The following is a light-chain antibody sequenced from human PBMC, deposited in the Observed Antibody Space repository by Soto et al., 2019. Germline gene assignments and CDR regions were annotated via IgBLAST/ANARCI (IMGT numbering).Light chain of an antibody. J-gene: IGKJ5*01. V-gene: IGKV3-11*01. CDR2: DAY. CDR3: QQRHAWPIT. Sequence: EVLLTQSPVPLSLSPGERATLSCRASQSFRGLLAWYQQKPGQAPRLLIYDAYNRATGIPPRFSGSGSGTDFTLTISSLEPEDSAVYYCQQRHAWPITFGQGTRLEI. CDR1: QSFRGL.